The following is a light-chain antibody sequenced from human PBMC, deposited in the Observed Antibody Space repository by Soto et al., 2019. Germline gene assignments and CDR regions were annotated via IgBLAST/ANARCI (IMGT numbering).Light chain of an antibody. Sequence: EVVMTQSPATLSVSPGERVTFSCRASQSVTTNLAWYQHKPGQSPRLLISDASTGAAGTPARFTGSGSGTDFTLTISSLQSEDFAVYYCQQYNTWRSISFGQGTRLEIK. V-gene: IGKV3-15*01. CDR1: QSVTTN. CDR2: DAS. J-gene: IGKJ5*01. CDR3: QQYNTWRSIS.